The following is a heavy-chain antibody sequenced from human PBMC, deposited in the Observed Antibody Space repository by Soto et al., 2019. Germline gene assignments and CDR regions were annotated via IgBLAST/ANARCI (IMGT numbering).Heavy chain of an antibody. V-gene: IGHV4-30-4*01. D-gene: IGHD3-22*01. CDR1: GASVSSGDYY. CDR3: IVWRDTRGYWAFDI. J-gene: IGHJ3*02. CDR2: IYNSGNT. Sequence: QVQLQESGPGLVKPSQTLSLTCTVSGASVSSGDYYWSWIRQPPGKGLEWIGYIYNSGNTYYNPSLKSQVAISVDTSKNQFSLKVISVTAADTAIYCAIVWRDTRGYWAFDIWGQGTMVTVSS.